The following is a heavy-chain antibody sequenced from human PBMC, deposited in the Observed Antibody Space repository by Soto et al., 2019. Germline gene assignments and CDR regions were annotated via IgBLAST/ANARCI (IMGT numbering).Heavy chain of an antibody. D-gene: IGHD3-9*01. Sequence: PSETLALTCSVYGGSFSGYYWSWIRQPPGKGLEWIGEINHSGSTNYNPSLKSRVTISVDTSKNQFSLKLSSVTAADTAVYYCARGKAEFYDILTGTDFDPWGQGTLVTVSS. J-gene: IGHJ5*02. V-gene: IGHV4-34*01. CDR1: GGSFSGYY. CDR3: ARGKAEFYDILTGTDFDP. CDR2: INHSGST.